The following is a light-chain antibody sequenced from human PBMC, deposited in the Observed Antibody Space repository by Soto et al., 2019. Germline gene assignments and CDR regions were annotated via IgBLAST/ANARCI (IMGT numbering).Light chain of an antibody. Sequence: QSALTQPASLSGSPGQTITISCTGTISDVGGYNYVSWYQHHPSKAPKLIIFDVSNRPSGVSDRFSGSKSDNTASLTISGLQAEDEADYYCTSYASSCTYVYGTGTKVTVL. CDR2: DVS. J-gene: IGLJ1*01. V-gene: IGLV2-14*01. CDR3: TSYASSCTYV. CDR1: ISDVGGYNY.